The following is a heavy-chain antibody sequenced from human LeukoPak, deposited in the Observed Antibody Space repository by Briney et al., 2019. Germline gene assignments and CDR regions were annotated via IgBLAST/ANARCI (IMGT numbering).Heavy chain of an antibody. CDR3: ARDGAGRRFFDY. J-gene: IGHJ4*02. Sequence: GGSLRLSCAASGFTVSSNYMSWVRPAPGKGLEWVSVIYSGGSTYYADSVKGRFTISRDNSKNTLYLQMNSLRAEDTAVYYCARDGAGRRFFDYWGQGTLVTVSS. CDR1: GFTVSSNY. D-gene: IGHD3-10*01. V-gene: IGHV3-53*01. CDR2: IYSGGST.